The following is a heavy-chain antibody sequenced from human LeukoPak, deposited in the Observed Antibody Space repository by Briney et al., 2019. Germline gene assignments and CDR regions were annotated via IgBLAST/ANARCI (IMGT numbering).Heavy chain of an antibody. CDR2: INPNSGDT. Sequence: ASVKVSCKASGYTFIDYYMHWVRQAPGQGLEWMGWINPNSGDTKYAQKFQGWVTMTRDTSITTAYMELRSLRSDDTAVYYCARVPPITMIVVALGAFDIWGQGTMVTVSS. CDR1: GYTFIDYY. V-gene: IGHV1-2*04. D-gene: IGHD3-22*01. CDR3: ARVPPITMIVVALGAFDI. J-gene: IGHJ3*02.